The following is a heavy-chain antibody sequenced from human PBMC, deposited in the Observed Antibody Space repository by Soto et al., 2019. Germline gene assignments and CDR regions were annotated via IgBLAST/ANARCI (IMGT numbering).Heavy chain of an antibody. J-gene: IGHJ2*01. D-gene: IGHD4-4*01. CDR2: ISGSGGST. CDR1: GFTFSSYA. V-gene: IGHV3-23*01. CDR3: AKDESRSNRRYFDL. Sequence: EVQLLESGGGLVQPGGSLRLSCAASGFTFSSYAMYWVRQAPGKGLEWVSVISGSGGSTYYADSVKGRFTISRDNSKSTLYLQMNSLRDEDTAVYYCAKDESRSNRRYFDLWGRGTLVTVSS.